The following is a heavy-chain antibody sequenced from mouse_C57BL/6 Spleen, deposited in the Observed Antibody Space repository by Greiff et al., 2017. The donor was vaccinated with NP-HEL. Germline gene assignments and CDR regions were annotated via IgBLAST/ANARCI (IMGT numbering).Heavy chain of an antibody. CDR1: GYTFTGYW. D-gene: IGHD2-3*01. J-gene: IGHJ1*03. Sequence: QVQLQQSGAELMKPGASVKLSCKATGYTFTGYWIEWVKQRPGHGLEWIGEILPGSGSTYYNEKFKGKATFTADTSSNTAYMQLGSLTTEDSAIYYCARREDGYYEYFDVWGTGTTVTVSS. CDR2: ILPGSGST. CDR3: ARREDGYYEYFDV. V-gene: IGHV1-9*01.